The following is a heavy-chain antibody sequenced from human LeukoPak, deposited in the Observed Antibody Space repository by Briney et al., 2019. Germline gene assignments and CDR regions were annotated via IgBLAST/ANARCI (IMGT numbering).Heavy chain of an antibody. CDR2: MNPNSGNT. Sequence: ASVNVSCKASGYTFTSYDINWVRQATGQGLEWMGWMNPNSGNTGYAQKFQGRVTITRNTSISTAYMELSSLRSEDTAVYYCARVAGMTTVDYWGQGTLVTVSS. CDR3: ARVAGMTTVDY. D-gene: IGHD4-11*01. CDR1: GYTFTSYD. J-gene: IGHJ4*02. V-gene: IGHV1-8*03.